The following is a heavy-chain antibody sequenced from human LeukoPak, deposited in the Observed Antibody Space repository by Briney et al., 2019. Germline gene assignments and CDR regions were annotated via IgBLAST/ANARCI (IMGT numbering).Heavy chain of an antibody. Sequence: SETLSLTCAVYGGSFSGYSWSWSRQPPGKGPEWIGGINHSGSTNYNPSLKSRVTISMDTSKNQFSLKLSSVTAADTAVYYCARDTLNYDALTGYIPNWYFDLWGRGTLVTVSS. D-gene: IGHD3-9*01. CDR2: INHSGST. J-gene: IGHJ2*01. V-gene: IGHV4-34*01. CDR1: GGSFSGYS. CDR3: ARDTLNYDALTGYIPNWYFDL.